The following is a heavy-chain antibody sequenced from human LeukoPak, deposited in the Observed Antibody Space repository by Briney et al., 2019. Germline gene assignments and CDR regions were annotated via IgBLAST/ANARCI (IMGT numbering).Heavy chain of an antibody. J-gene: IGHJ6*02. CDR2: ISGYNGRT. V-gene: IGHV1-18*01. Sequence: ASVKVSCKASGYAFNTYGISWVRQAPGQGLQWMGWISGYNGRTNSAQQFHDRVTMTIDTSTTTAYMELRSLRSDDTAVYYCARTPSSNGMDVWGQGTTVTVSS. D-gene: IGHD6-13*01. CDR1: GYAFNTYG. CDR3: ARTPSSNGMDV.